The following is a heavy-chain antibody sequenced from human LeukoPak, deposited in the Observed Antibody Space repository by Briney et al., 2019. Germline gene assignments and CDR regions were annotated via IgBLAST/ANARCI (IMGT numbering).Heavy chain of an antibody. Sequence: AGGSLRLSCAASGFTLSIYAMHWVRQAPGKGLEWVALISYDGSNKHYADSVKGRFTISGDNSKNTLYLQMNSLRPEDTAVYYCARDVWAGSLGASDIWGQGTMVTVSS. J-gene: IGHJ3*02. CDR1: GFTLSIYA. CDR3: ARDVWAGSLGASDI. V-gene: IGHV3-30-3*01. CDR2: ISYDGSNK. D-gene: IGHD3/OR15-3a*01.